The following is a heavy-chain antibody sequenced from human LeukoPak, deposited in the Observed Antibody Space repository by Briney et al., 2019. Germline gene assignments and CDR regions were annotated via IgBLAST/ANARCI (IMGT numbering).Heavy chain of an antibody. D-gene: IGHD3-10*01. CDR3: TRGHIGVPYDY. J-gene: IGHJ4*02. CDR2: ISAYNGNT. CDR1: GYSFTSSG. V-gene: IGHV1-18*01. Sequence: GASVKVSCKASGYSFTSSGISWVRQAPGQGLEWMGWISAYNGNTNYAQNLQGRVTMTTDRSTTTAYMEVRSLRSDDTAVYYCTRGHIGVPYDYWGQGTPGHRLL.